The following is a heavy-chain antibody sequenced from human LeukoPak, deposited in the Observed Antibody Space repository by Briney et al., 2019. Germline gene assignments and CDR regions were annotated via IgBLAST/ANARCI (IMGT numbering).Heavy chain of an antibody. CDR1: GGSISNYY. V-gene: IGHV4-59*08. D-gene: IGHD2-15*01. J-gene: IGHJ4*02. Sequence: SETLSLTCTVSGGSISNYYWSWIRQSPGKGLEWIGYIYYTGNTNYNPSLESRVIISVDTSKNQFSLKLSSVTAADTTVYYCARHECGGSCYPEDYWGQGTLVTVSS. CDR3: ARHECGGSCYPEDY. CDR2: IYYTGNT.